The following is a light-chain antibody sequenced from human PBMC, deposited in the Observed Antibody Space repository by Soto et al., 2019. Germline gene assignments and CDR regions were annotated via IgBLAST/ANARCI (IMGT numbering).Light chain of an antibody. V-gene: IGLV2-14*01. CDR1: SSDVGGYNY. CDR3: SSYTSSIS. Sequence: QSVLTQPASASGSPGQSITISCTGTSSDVGGYNYVSWYQQHPGKAPKLMIYDVNTRPSGVSNRFSGSKSGNTASLTISGLQAEDEADYYCSSYTSSISFGGGTQLTVL. CDR2: DVN. J-gene: IGLJ2*01.